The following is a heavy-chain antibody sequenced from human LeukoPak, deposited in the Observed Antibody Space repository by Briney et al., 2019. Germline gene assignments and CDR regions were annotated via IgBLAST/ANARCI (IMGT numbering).Heavy chain of an antibody. V-gene: IGHV4-31*03. CDR3: ARGVTIFGSGWFDP. Sequence: SETLSLTCTVSGGSISSGGYYWSWIRQHPGKGLEWIGYIYYSGSTYYNPSLKSRVTISVDTSKNQFSLRLSSVTAADTAVYYCARGVTIFGSGWFDPWGQGTLVTVSS. CDR1: GGSISSGGYY. CDR2: IYYSGST. D-gene: IGHD3-3*01. J-gene: IGHJ5*02.